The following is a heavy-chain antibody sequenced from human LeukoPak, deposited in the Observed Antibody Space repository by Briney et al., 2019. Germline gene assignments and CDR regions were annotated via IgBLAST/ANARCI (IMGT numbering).Heavy chain of an antibody. D-gene: IGHD3-10*01. V-gene: IGHV1-2*06. Sequence: ASVKVSCKASGYTFTGYYMHWVRQAPGQGLEWMGRINPNSGGTNYAQKFQGRVTMTRDTSISTAYMELSRLRSDDTAVYYCAAVDYGSGSYYQSPNYYYYGMDVWGQGTTVTVSS. CDR1: GYTFTGYY. CDR2: INPNSGGT. CDR3: AAVDYGSGSYYQSPNYYYYGMDV. J-gene: IGHJ6*02.